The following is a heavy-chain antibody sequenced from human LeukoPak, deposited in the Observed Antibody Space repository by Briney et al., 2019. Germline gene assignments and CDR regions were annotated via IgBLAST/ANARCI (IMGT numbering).Heavy chain of an antibody. CDR1: GFTFSSYS. Sequence: PGGSLRLSCAASGFTFSSYSMNWVRQAPGKGLEWVSSISSSSSYIYYADSVKGRFTISRDNAKNSLYLQMNSLRAEDTAVYYCARNSLAVAAFDIWGQGTMVTVSS. V-gene: IGHV3-21*04. CDR2: ISSSSSYI. J-gene: IGHJ3*02. D-gene: IGHD6-19*01. CDR3: ARNSLAVAAFDI.